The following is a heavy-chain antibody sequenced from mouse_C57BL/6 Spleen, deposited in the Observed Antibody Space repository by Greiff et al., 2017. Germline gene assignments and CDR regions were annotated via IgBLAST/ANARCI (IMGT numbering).Heavy chain of an antibody. J-gene: IGHJ4*01. D-gene: IGHD3-2*02. V-gene: IGHV1-82*01. CDR2: IYPGDGDT. CDR3: ASSSSGYGYYAMDY. Sequence: VQLQQSGPELVKPGASVKISCKASGYAFSSSWMHWVKQRPGKGLEWIGRIYPGDGDTNYNGKFKGKATMTADKASSTAYMQLSSLTSEDSAVYFCASSSSGYGYYAMDYWGQGTSVTVSS. CDR1: GYAFSSSW.